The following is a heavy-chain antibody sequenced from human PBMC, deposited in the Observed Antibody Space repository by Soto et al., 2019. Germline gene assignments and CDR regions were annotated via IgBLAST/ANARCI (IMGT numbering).Heavy chain of an antibody. CDR1: GYTFTSYG. D-gene: IGHD3-3*01. CDR3: AFTIFGVVTSHDY. V-gene: IGHV1-18*01. Sequence: ASVKVSCKASGYTFTSYGISWVRQARGQGREWMGWISAYNGNTNYAQKLQGRVTMTTDTSTSTAYMELRSLRSDDTAVYYCAFTIFGVVTSHDYWGQGTLVTVSS. J-gene: IGHJ4*02. CDR2: ISAYNGNT.